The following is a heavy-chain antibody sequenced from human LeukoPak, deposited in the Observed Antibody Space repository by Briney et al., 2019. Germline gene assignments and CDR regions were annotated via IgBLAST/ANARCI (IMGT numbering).Heavy chain of an antibody. D-gene: IGHD1-7*01. CDR1: GGSISSYY. CDR3: AREDPPWGYNWNYPPVVSFDY. V-gene: IGHV4-4*07. J-gene: IGHJ4*02. Sequence: PSETLSLTCTVSGGSISSYYWSWIRQPAGKGLEWIGRIYTSGSTNYNPSLKSRVTMSVDTSKNQFSLKLSSVTAADTAVYYCAREDPPWGYNWNYPPVVSFDYRGKGTLVTVSS. CDR2: IYTSGST.